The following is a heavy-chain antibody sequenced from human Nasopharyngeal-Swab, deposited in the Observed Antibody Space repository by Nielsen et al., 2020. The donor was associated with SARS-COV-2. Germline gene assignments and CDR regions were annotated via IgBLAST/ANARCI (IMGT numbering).Heavy chain of an antibody. CDR2: IKSKTDGGTT. Sequence: WIRQPPGKGLEWVGRIKSKTDGGTTDYAAPVKGRFTISRDDSKNTLYLQMNSLKTEDTAVYYCTTDRSLLWFGELWGEYFQHWGQGTLVTVSP. D-gene: IGHD3-10*01. CDR3: TTDRSLLWFGELWGEYFQH. J-gene: IGHJ1*01. V-gene: IGHV3-15*01.